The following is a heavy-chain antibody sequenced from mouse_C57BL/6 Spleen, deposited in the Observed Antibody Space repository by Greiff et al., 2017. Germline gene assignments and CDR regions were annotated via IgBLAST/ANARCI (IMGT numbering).Heavy chain of an antibody. D-gene: IGHD2-4*01. CDR3: ARTLYYDYDGALMDY. CDR2: IYPSGGST. V-gene: IGHV1-78*01. CDR1: GYTFTDHT. J-gene: IGHJ4*01. Sequence: QVQLQQSDAELVKPGASVKISCKVSGYTFTDHTIHWMKQRPEQGLEWIGYIYPSGGSTKYNEKFKGKATLTADKTSSTAYMQLNSLTSEDSAVYCCARTLYYDYDGALMDYWGQGTSVTVSS.